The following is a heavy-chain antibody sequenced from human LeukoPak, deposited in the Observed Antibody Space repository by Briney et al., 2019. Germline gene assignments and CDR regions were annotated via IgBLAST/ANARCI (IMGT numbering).Heavy chain of an antibody. V-gene: IGHV3-21*01. Sequence: GGSLRLSCAASGFTFSSYSMNWVRQARGKGLEWVSSISSSSSYIYYADSVKGRFTISRDNAKNSLYLQMNSLRAEDTAVYYCARDDSSGPTLDYWGQGTLVTVSS. D-gene: IGHD3-22*01. J-gene: IGHJ4*02. CDR3: ARDDSSGPTLDY. CDR2: ISSSSSYI. CDR1: GFTFSSYS.